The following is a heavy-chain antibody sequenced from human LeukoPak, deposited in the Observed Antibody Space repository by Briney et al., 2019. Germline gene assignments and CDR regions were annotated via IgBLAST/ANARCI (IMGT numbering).Heavy chain of an antibody. V-gene: IGHV3-21*01. J-gene: IGHJ3*02. CDR2: ISSSSSYI. CDR1: GFTFSSYS. D-gene: IGHD3-9*01. Sequence: GGSLRLSCAASGFTFSSYSMNWVRQAPGKGLEWVSSISSSSSYIYYADSVKGRFTISRDNAKNSLYLQMNSLRAEDTAVYYCASDILTGSDAFDIWGQGTMVTVSS. CDR3: ASDILTGSDAFDI.